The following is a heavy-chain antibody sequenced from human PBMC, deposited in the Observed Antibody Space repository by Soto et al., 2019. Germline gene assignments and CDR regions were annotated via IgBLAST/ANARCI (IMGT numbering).Heavy chain of an antibody. V-gene: IGHV4-28*01. J-gene: IGHJ4*02. CDR1: GYSISSSNW. CDR3: ASNWGSGGFGDY. Sequence: PSETLSLTCAVSGYSISSSNWWGWIRQPPGKGLEWIGYIYYSGSTYYNPSLKSRVTMSVDTSKNQFSLKLSSVTAVDTAVYYCASNWGSGGFGDYWGQGTLVTVSS. CDR2: IYYSGST. D-gene: IGHD7-27*01.